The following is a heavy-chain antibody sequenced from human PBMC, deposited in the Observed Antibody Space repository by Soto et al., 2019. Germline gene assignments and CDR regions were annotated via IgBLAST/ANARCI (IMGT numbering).Heavy chain of an antibody. CDR2: IYYSGST. V-gene: IGHV4-59*01. Sequence: PSQTLCLTCTVSGGSISGFYWSWIRQPPGKGLEWIGYIYYSGSTNYNPSLKSRVTISVDTSKNQFSLKLSSVTAADTAVYYCARVRLAIFGVVDIWGQGTMVTVSS. J-gene: IGHJ3*02. CDR3: ARVRLAIFGVVDI. CDR1: GGSISGFY. D-gene: IGHD3-3*01.